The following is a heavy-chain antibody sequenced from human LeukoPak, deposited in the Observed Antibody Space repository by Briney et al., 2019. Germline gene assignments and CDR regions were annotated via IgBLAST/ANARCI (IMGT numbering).Heavy chain of an antibody. V-gene: IGHV3-11*01. D-gene: IGHD6-6*01. CDR1: GFTFSDYY. Sequence: PGGSLRLSCAASGFTFSDYYMSWIRQAPGKGLEWVSYISSSGSSKSHDSVKGRFTISRDNAKNSLYLQMNSLRAEDSAVYYCARGKYQPVYYYCMDVWGKGTTVTVSS. CDR3: ARGKYQPVYYYCMDV. J-gene: IGHJ6*03. CDR2: ISSSGSSK.